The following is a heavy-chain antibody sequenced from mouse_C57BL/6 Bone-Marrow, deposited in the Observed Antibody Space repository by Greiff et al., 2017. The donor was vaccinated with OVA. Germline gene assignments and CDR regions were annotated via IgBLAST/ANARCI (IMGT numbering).Heavy chain of an antibody. Sequence: VKLMESGAELVKPGASVKLSCKASGYTFTSYWMQWVKQRPGQGLEWIGEIDPSDSYTNYNQKFKGKATLTVDTSSSTAYMQLSSLTSEDSAVYYCAREVNWYFDVWGTVTTVTVSS. CDR1: GYTFTSYW. V-gene: IGHV1-50*01. CDR2: IDPSDSYT. J-gene: IGHJ1*03. CDR3: AREVNWYFDV. D-gene: IGHD2-2*01.